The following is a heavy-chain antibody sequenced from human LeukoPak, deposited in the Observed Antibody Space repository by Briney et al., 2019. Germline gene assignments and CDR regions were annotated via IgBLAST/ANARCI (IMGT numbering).Heavy chain of an antibody. Sequence: GGSLGLSCAASGFTFNSYWMHWVRQAPGKGLVWVSRINSDGSRTAYADSVKGRFSISRDNAKNTLYLQMNSLRVEDTAVYYCARGYGDWFDPWGQGTLVTVSS. CDR3: ARGYGDWFDP. CDR2: INSDGSRT. V-gene: IGHV3-74*01. CDR1: GFTFNSYW. J-gene: IGHJ5*02. D-gene: IGHD3-10*01.